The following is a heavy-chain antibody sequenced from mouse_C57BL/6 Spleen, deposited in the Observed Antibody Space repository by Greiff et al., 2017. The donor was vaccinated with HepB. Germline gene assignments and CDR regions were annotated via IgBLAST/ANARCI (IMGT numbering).Heavy chain of an antibody. CDR3: ARLDDYSSYYFYY. D-gene: IGHD2-4*01. J-gene: IGHJ2*01. CDR1: GYTFTDYY. V-gene: IGHV1-19*01. CDR2: INPYNGGT. Sequence: EVQLQQSGPVLVKPGASVKMSCKASGYTFTDYYMNWVKQSHGKSLEWIGVINPYNGGTSYNQKSKGNATLTVDKSSRKAYMELNSLTSEDSAVDYCARLDDYSSYYFYYCGQGTTLTVSS.